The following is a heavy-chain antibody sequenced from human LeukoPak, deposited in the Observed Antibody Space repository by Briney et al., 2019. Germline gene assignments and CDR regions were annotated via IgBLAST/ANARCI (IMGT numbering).Heavy chain of an antibody. D-gene: IGHD3-22*01. Sequence: GGSLRLSCAASGFSFSVYWMHWVRQAPGKGLVWVSRINSDGSSTSYADSVKGRFTISRDNAKNTLYLQMNSLRAEDTAVYYCAREGVNYYDSSGYWNAFDIWGQGTMVTVSS. CDR2: INSDGSST. CDR3: AREGVNYYDSSGYWNAFDI. CDR1: GFSFSVYW. V-gene: IGHV3-74*01. J-gene: IGHJ3*02.